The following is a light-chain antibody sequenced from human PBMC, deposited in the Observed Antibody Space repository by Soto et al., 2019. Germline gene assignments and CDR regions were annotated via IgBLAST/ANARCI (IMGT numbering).Light chain of an antibody. CDR1: QSVLYSSNNKNY. V-gene: IGKV4-1*01. CDR2: WAS. CDR3: QQCYSDPWP. J-gene: IGKJ1*01. Sequence: DIVMTQSPDSLAVSLGERATINCKSSQSVLYSSNNKNYLTWYQQKPGQPPKLLIYWASTRESGVPDRFSGSGSGTDFTLTISSLQAEDVAVYYCQQCYSDPWPFGQGTKVEIK.